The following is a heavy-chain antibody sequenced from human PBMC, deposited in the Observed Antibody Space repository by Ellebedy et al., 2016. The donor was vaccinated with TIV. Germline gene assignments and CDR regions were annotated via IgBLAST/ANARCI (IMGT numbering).Heavy chain of an antibody. CDR1: GFTFSSYS. CDR3: ARKVPAPTTVPPNWYFDL. V-gene: IGHV3-48*04. J-gene: IGHJ2*01. Sequence: PGGSLRLSCAASGFTFSSYSMNWVRQAPGKGLEWVSYISSSGSTIYYADSVKGRFTISRDNAKDSLYLQMNSLRAEDTAVYYCARKVPAPTTVPPNWYFDLWGRGTLVTVSS. D-gene: IGHD4-17*01. CDR2: ISSSGSTI.